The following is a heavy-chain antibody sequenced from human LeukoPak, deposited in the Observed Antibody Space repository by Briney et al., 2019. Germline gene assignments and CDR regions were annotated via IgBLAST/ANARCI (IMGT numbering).Heavy chain of an antibody. CDR3: ARNERRCSSTSCYIRSGFDY. J-gene: IGHJ4*02. D-gene: IGHD2-2*02. CDR2: INGDGGST. V-gene: IGHV3-74*01. Sequence: GGSLRLSCVASGFTFSSYWIHWVRQAPGKGLLWVSRINGDGGSTDYADSVKGRFTISRDNAKNSLYLQMNSLRAEDTAVYYCARNERRCSSTSCYIRSGFDYWGQGTLATVSS. CDR1: GFTFSSYW.